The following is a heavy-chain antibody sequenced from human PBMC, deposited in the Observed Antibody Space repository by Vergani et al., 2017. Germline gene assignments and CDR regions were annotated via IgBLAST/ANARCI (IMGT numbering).Heavy chain of an antibody. D-gene: IGHD3-3*01. J-gene: IGHJ6*03. CDR1: GGSISSGGYY. Sequence: QVQLQESGPGLVKPSQTLSLTCTVSGGSISSGGYYWSWIRQPPGKGLEWIGYIYYSGSTNYNPSLKSRVTISVDTSKNQFSLKLSSVTAADTAVYYCARETYDFWSGSLTQSMDVWGKGTTVTVSS. CDR2: IYYSGST. V-gene: IGHV4-61*08. CDR3: ARETYDFWSGSLTQSMDV.